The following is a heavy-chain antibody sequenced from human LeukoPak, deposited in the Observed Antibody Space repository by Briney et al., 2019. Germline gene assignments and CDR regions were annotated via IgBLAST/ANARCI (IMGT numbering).Heavy chain of an antibody. CDR1: GYTFTSYD. J-gene: IGHJ5*02. Sequence: GASVKVSCKASGYTFTSYDINWVRQATGQGLEWMGWMNPNSGNTGYAQKFQGRVTITRNTSISTAYMELSSLRSEDTAVYYCARVAGPRGWFDPWGQGTLVTVSS. V-gene: IGHV1-8*03. CDR2: MNPNSGNT. D-gene: IGHD1-14*01. CDR3: ARVAGPRGWFDP.